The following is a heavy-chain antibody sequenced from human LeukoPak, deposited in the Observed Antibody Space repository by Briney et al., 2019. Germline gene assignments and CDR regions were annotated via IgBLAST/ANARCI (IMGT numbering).Heavy chain of an antibody. D-gene: IGHD3-10*01. CDR3: ARGVRFGRPNWFDP. V-gene: IGHV4-38-2*02. J-gene: IGHJ5*02. Sequence: SETLSLTCTVSGYSISSGYHWGWIRQPPGKGLEWIGSIYHSGSTYYNPSLKSRVTISVDTSKNQFSLKLSSVTAADTAVYYCARGVRFGRPNWFDPWGQGTLVTVSS. CDR1: GYSISSGYH. CDR2: IYHSGST.